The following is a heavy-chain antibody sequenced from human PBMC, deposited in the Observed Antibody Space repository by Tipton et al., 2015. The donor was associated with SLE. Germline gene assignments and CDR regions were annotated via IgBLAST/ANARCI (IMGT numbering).Heavy chain of an antibody. V-gene: IGHV4-59*02. CDR2: VYPSGTT. J-gene: IGHJ2*01. CDR1: GDSVSSYY. CDR3: AREFLNPVTTVHYYFDL. D-gene: IGHD4-11*01. Sequence: TLSLPCSVSGDSVSSYYWSWIRQPPGKGLEWIGYVYPSGTTYFNPPLNSRVTMSVDTSKNHFSLKLISVTAAATAVYYCAREFLNPVTTVHYYFDLWGRGTLVTVSS.